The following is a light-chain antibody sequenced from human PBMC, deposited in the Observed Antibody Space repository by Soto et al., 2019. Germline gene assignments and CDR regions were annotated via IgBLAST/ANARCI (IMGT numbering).Light chain of an antibody. CDR2: KAS. Sequence: AIRMTQSPSSLSASTGDRVTITCRASQGISSYLAWYQQKPGRAPNLLIYKASTLQTGVPSRFSGSGSGTDFTLTITNLQPEDFATYYCHQASSFPLSFGGGTKVEIK. J-gene: IGKJ4*01. CDR1: QGISSY. CDR3: HQASSFPLS. V-gene: IGKV1-8*01.